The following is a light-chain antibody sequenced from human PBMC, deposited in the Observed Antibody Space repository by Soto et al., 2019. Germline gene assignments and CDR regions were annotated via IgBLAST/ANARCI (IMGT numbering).Light chain of an antibody. CDR2: DAS. CDR1: QSIYNW. V-gene: IGKV1-5*01. CDR3: QGYKSSPMYT. J-gene: IGKJ2*01. Sequence: DVQMTQSPSTLSAFVGDRVTITCRASQSIYNWLAWYQQKPGKAPRLLISDASTLKSGVPSRFSGSGSGTDVTLTISSRQPDDFAPYYGQGYKSSPMYTFGQGTKLEIK.